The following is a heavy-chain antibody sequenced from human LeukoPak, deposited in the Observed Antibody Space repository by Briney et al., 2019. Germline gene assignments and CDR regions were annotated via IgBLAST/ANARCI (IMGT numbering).Heavy chain of an antibody. J-gene: IGHJ4*02. CDR2: IYYSGST. D-gene: IGHD3-3*01. CDR3: ASRSSIWSGYQDTLYYFDS. Sequence: SETLSLTCTVSGGSIGSYYWSWIRQPPGKRLEWIGHIYYSGSTNYNPSLKSRVTISVDTSKNQFSLKLSSVTAADTAVYYCASRSSIWSGYQDTLYYFDSWGQGTLVTVSS. CDR1: GGSIGSYY. V-gene: IGHV4-59*01.